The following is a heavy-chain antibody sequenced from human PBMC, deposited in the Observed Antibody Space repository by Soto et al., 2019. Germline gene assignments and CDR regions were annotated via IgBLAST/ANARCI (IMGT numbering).Heavy chain of an antibody. CDR1: GFTFSSYW. CDR2: INSDGSST. CDR3: ARGFAARSYYFDY. D-gene: IGHD1-26*01. J-gene: IGHJ4*02. Sequence: GGSLRLSCAASGFTFSSYWMHWVRQAPGKGLVWVSRINSDGSSTSYADSVKGRFTISRDNAKNTLYLQMNSLRAEDTAVYYCARGFAARSYYFDYWGQGTLVTVSS. V-gene: IGHV3-74*01.